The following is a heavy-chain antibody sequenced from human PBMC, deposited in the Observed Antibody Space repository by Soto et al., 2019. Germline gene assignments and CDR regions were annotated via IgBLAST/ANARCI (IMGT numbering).Heavy chain of an antibody. D-gene: IGHD6-13*01. CDR2: ISASGGST. V-gene: IGHV3-23*01. J-gene: IGHJ4*02. Sequence: EVQLLESGGDLVQPGGSLRLSCAASGFTFSSYAMSWVRQAPGTGLEWVSGISASGGSTYYVDSVKGRFTISRDNSKNTLDLQMNSLRAEDTAVYYCALIGQQLIGTKLRDCWGQGTLVAVSS. CDR1: GFTFSSYA. CDR3: ALIGQQLIGTKLRDC.